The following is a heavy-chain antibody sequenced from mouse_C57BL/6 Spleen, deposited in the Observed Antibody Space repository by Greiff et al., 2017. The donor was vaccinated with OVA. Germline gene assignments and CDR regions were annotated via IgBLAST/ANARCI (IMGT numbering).Heavy chain of an antibody. Sequence: EVQLVESGGGLVQPGGSLKLSCAASGFTFSDYYMYWVRQTPEKRLEWVAYISNGGGSTYYPDTVKGRFTISRDNAKNTLYLQMSRLKSEDTAMYYCARQVITTVVADYAMDYWGQGTSVTVSS. J-gene: IGHJ4*01. D-gene: IGHD1-1*01. CDR2: ISNGGGST. CDR1: GFTFSDYY. V-gene: IGHV5-12*01. CDR3: ARQVITTVVADYAMDY.